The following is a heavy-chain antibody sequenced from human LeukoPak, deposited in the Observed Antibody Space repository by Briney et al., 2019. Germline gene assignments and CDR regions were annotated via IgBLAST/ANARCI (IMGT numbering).Heavy chain of an antibody. V-gene: IGHV3-64D*06. J-gene: IGHJ6*02. Sequence: PGGSLRLSCSASGFIFSNYAMDWVRQAPGKGLEYVSGINNNGGSRHHADSVKGRFTISRDNSKNTLYLQMSSLRAEDTAVYYCATDYAGNSLWYYYGLGVWGQGTTVTVSS. CDR2: INNNGGSR. CDR3: ATDYAGNSLWYYYGLGV. CDR1: GFIFSNYA. D-gene: IGHD4-23*01.